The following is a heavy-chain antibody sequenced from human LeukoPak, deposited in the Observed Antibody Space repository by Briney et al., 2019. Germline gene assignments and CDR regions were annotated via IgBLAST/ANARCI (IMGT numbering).Heavy chain of an antibody. J-gene: IGHJ3*02. Sequence: PWETLSLTCAVYGGSFSGYYWSWIRQPPGKGLEWIGEINHSGSTNYNPSLKSRVTISVDTSKNQFSLKLSSVTAADTAVYYCAREDGYYDSRADAFDIWGQGTMVTVSS. D-gene: IGHD3-22*01. V-gene: IGHV4-34*01. CDR1: GGSFSGYY. CDR3: AREDGYYDSRADAFDI. CDR2: INHSGST.